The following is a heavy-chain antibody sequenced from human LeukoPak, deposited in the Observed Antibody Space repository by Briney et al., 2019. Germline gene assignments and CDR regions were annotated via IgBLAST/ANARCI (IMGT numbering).Heavy chain of an antibody. V-gene: IGHV4-38-2*02. D-gene: IGHD2-2*01. Sequence: SETLSLTCTVSGYSINSGYYWVWIRQPPGKGLEWIGSIYRTGSTNYNPSLKSRVTISLDTSKNQFSPKVSSVTAADTAVYYCARGDCSSTICYSPMDVWGKGTTVTVSS. CDR2: IYRTGST. CDR1: GYSINSGYY. J-gene: IGHJ6*03. CDR3: ARGDCSSTICYSPMDV.